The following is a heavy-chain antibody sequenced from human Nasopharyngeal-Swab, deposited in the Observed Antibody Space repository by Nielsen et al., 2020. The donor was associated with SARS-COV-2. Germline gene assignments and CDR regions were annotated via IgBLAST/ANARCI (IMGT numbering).Heavy chain of an antibody. D-gene: IGHD6-13*01. CDR2: INPYNGNT. J-gene: IGHJ4*02. V-gene: IGHV1-18*01. CDR1: GYTFTSYG. CDR3: ALAILSSSWYGAGDY. Sequence: ASVKVSCKASGYTFTSYGISWVRQAPGQGLEWMGWINPYNGNTNYAQKLQGRVTVTTDTSTSTAYMELRSLRSDDTAVYYCALAILSSSWYGAGDYWGQGTLVTVSS.